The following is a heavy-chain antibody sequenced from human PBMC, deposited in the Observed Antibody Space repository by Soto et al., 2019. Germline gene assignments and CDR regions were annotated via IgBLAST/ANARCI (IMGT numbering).Heavy chain of an antibody. V-gene: IGHV3-74*01. CDR2: IDPYDTGI. J-gene: IGHJ4*02. D-gene: IGHD3-10*01. CDR1: GFAFSSEW. CDR3: ARVGRDSQYANFDY. Sequence: PGGSLRLSCAASGFAFSSEWMHWVRQAPGKGLVWVSRIDPYDTGITYADSVKGRFTISRDNAKNTLYLQMNSLRAEDTALYHCARVGRDSQYANFDYWGQGALVTVSS.